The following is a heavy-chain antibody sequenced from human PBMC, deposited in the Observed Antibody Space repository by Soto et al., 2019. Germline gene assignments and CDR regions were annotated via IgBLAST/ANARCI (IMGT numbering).Heavy chain of an antibody. Sequence: SETLSLTCTASRGSINSNNYYWAWIRQPPGKGLAWIASIYYDGSTYYNPSPKSRVTISIDTSKNQFSLRLRSVTAADTAIYYCAKVVVAATRHTDFDSWGQGPLVTVSS. CDR2: IYYDGST. D-gene: IGHD2-15*01. J-gene: IGHJ4*02. CDR1: RGSINSNNYY. CDR3: AKVVVAATRHTDFDS. V-gene: IGHV4-39*01.